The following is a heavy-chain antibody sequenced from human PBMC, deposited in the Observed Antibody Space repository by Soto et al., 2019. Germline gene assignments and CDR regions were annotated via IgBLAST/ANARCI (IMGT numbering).Heavy chain of an antibody. D-gene: IGHD6-19*01. J-gene: IGHJ3*02. Sequence: GGSLRLSCAASGFTFSSYGMHWVRQAPGKGLEWVAVIWYDGSNKYYADSVKGRFTISRDNSKNTLYLQMNSLRAEDTAVYYCARDGYSSGWYEGAFDIWGQGTMVTVSS. CDR1: GFTFSSYG. CDR3: ARDGYSSGWYEGAFDI. CDR2: IWYDGSNK. V-gene: IGHV3-33*01.